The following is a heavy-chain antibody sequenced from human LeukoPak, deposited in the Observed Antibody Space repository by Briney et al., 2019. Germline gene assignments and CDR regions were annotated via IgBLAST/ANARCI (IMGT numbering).Heavy chain of an antibody. CDR2: LYYSGST. CDR3: ARASRGVVGPWFDP. Sequence: SETLSLTCTVSGGSISSSSYYWGWIRQPPGKGLEWIGSLYYSGSTYYNPSLKSRVTISADTSKNQFSLKLSSVTAADTAVYYCARASRGVVGPWFDPWGQGTLVTVSS. D-gene: IGHD2-15*01. V-gene: IGHV4-39*07. J-gene: IGHJ5*02. CDR1: GGSISSSSYY.